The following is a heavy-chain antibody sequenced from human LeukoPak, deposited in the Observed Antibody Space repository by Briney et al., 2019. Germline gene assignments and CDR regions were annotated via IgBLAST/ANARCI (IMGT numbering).Heavy chain of an antibody. CDR2: IKQDGSEK. CDR3: ARDPGIAVADYYFDY. Sequence: GGSLRLSCAAPGFTFSSYWMSWVRQAPGKGLEWVANIKQDGSEKYYVDSVKGRFTISRDNAKNSLYLQMNSLRAEDTAVYYCARDPGIAVADYYFDYWGQGTLVTVSS. J-gene: IGHJ4*02. V-gene: IGHV3-7*01. CDR1: GFTFSSYW. D-gene: IGHD6-19*01.